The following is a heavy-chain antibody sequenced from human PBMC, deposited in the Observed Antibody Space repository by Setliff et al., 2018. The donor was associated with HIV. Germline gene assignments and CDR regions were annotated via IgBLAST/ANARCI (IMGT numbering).Heavy chain of an antibody. CDR1: GYTFTSYI. J-gene: IGHJ4*02. CDR2: ITPNSGGT. CDR3: ARDTENVFISGHRYFDY. V-gene: IGHV1-2*06. D-gene: IGHD6-19*01. Sequence: GASVKVSCKASGYTFTSYILHWVRQAAGQGLEWMGRITPNSGGTNYARKFQDRVTMTRDTSISTAYMELSRLTSDDTAVYYCARDTENVFISGHRYFDYWGPGTLVTVSS.